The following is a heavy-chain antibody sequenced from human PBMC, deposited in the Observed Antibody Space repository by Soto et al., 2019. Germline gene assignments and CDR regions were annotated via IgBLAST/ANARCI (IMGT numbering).Heavy chain of an antibody. V-gene: IGHV5-51*01. CDR3: ASQKGY. CDR1: GYSFTNSW. Sequence: GESLKISCKASGYSFTNSWIGWVRQMPGKGLEWVGIIYPGDSQTRYSPSFQGQVTISADKSISSAYLQWSSLKASDTAMYYCASQKGYWGQGTLVTVSS. CDR2: IYPGDSQT. J-gene: IGHJ4*02.